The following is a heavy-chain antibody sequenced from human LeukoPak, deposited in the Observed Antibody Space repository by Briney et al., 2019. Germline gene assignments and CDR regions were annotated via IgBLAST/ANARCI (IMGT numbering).Heavy chain of an antibody. CDR3: ARRIRGVDDY. Sequence: PSETLSLTCTVSGGSISSSSYYWGWIRQPPGKGLEWIGSIYYSGSTYYNPSLKSRVTISVDTSKDQFSLKLSSVTAADTAVYYCARRIRGVDDYWGQGTLVTVSS. D-gene: IGHD3-10*01. V-gene: IGHV4-39*01. CDR1: GGSISSSSYY. J-gene: IGHJ4*02. CDR2: IYYSGST.